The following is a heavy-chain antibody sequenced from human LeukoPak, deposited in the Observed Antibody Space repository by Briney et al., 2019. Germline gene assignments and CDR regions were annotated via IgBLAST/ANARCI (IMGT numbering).Heavy chain of an antibody. CDR2: IRYDGSNK. J-gene: IGHJ4*02. CDR1: GFTFSSYG. Sequence: PGGSLRLSCAASGFTFSSYGMHWVRQAPGKGLEWVAFIRYDGSNKYYADSVKGRFTISRDNSKNTLYLQMNSLRAEDTAVYYCAKGNGATIFGVVREGKPFDYWGQGTLVTVSS. V-gene: IGHV3-30*02. CDR3: AKGNGATIFGVVREGKPFDY. D-gene: IGHD3-3*01.